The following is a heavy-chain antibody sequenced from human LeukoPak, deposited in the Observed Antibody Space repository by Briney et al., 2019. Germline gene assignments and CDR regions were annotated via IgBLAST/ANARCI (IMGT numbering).Heavy chain of an antibody. D-gene: IGHD6-19*01. CDR3: ARDVPSGWYDY. V-gene: IGHV1-2*06. Sequence: ASVKVSCKASGYTFTGYYMYWVRQAPGQGLEWMGRINPNSGDTNYAQKFQGRVTMTRDTSISTAYMELSRLRSDDTAVYYCARDVPSGWYDYWGQGTLVTVSS. CDR1: GYTFTGYY. J-gene: IGHJ4*02. CDR2: INPNSGDT.